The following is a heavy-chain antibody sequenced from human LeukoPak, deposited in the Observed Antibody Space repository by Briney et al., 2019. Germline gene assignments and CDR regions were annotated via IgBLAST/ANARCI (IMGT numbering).Heavy chain of an antibody. CDR2: IYTSGST. J-gene: IGHJ4*02. Sequence: SQTLSLTCTVSGGSISSGSYYWSWIRQPAGKGLEWIGRIYTSGSTNYNPSLKSRVTISVDTSKNQFSLKLSSVTAADTAVYYCARGGYYDSSGYSMDYWGQGTLVTVSS. CDR3: ARGGYYDSSGYSMDY. CDR1: GGSISSGSYY. D-gene: IGHD3-22*01. V-gene: IGHV4-61*02.